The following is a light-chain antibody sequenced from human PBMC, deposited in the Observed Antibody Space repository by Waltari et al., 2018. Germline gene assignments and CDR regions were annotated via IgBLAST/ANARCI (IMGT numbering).Light chain of an antibody. CDR1: HDISNY. Sequence: DIQMTQSPSSLSASVGDRVTITCQASHDISNYLNWYQHKPGKAPKLLLYDATNLETGVPSRFTGSGSGTDFTLTISSLQPEDIATYFCQQLIYLPVTFGQGTRLEIK. V-gene: IGKV1-33*01. J-gene: IGKJ5*01. CDR2: DAT. CDR3: QQLIYLPVT.